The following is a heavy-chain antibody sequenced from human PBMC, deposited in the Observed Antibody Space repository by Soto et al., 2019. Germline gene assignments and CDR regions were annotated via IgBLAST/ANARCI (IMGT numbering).Heavy chain of an antibody. V-gene: IGHV3-48*02. CDR1: GFTLSSYS. CDR2: ISSSGSAM. J-gene: IGHJ2*01. Sequence: EVQLVESGGGLVQRGGSLRLSCAVSGFTLSSYSFNWVRQAPGKGLEWVSYISSSGSAMYFAESVKGRITISRDNDKNSLYLQMNSLTDEDTAGYYCARGSPRYYDSSGYARWYCDLWGRGTLVTVSS. CDR3: ARGSPRYYDSSGYARWYCDL. D-gene: IGHD3-22*01.